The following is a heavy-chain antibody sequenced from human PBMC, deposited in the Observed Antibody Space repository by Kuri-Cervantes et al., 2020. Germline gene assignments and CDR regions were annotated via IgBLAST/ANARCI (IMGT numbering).Heavy chain of an antibody. D-gene: IGHD6-19*01. J-gene: IGHJ4*02. CDR3: GRVVVDSIGWYHFDY. V-gene: IGHV1-69*05. Sequence: SVKVSCKASGGTFSSYAISWVRQAPGQGLEWMGVVKPSDGTTISAQKFQGRVAMTTDSSTSTVYMELTSLRSEDTAMYYCGRVVVDSIGWYHFDYWGQGALVTVSS. CDR1: GGTFSSYA. CDR2: VKPSDGTT.